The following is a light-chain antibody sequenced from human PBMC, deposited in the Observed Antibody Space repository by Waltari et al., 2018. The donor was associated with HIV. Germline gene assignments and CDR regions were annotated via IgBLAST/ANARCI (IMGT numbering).Light chain of an antibody. CDR3: QQRTNRPPIT. V-gene: IGKV3-11*01. CDR1: QSVNTY. J-gene: IGKJ5*01. CDR2: DAT. Sequence: EIVLTQSPAALVLSPGERATLSCRASQSVNTYLAWYQQKFGQPPSLLIYDATTRPTGIPARFTGNGSEIDFTLTISSLELEDFAVYFCQQRTNRPPITFGQGTRLELK.